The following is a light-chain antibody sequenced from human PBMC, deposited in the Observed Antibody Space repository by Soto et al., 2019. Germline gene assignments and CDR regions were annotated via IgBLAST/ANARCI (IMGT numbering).Light chain of an antibody. CDR1: QTISRY. CDR3: QQGYNSPFT. CDR2: SAA. J-gene: IGKJ2*01. V-gene: IGKV1-39*01. Sequence: DLQMTQSPSSLSASVGDRVTITCRASQTISRYLNWYQQKAGKAPRVLIYSAATLQSGVPPRFSGSGSGTHFTLTISSLQPEDFATYFCQQGYNSPFTFGQGTKVEMK.